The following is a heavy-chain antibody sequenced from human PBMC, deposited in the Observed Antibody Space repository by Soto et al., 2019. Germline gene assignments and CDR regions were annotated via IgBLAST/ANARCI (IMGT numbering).Heavy chain of an antibody. CDR1: GGSISSYY. CDR3: AREFGYSSGDNWRVGYWFDP. V-gene: IGHV4-59*01. D-gene: IGHD6-19*01. CDR2: IYYSGST. J-gene: IGHJ5*02. Sequence: SETLSLTCTVSGGSISSYYWSWIRQPPGKGLEWIGYIYYSGSTNYNPSLKSRVTISVDTSKNQFSLKLSSVTAADTAVYYCAREFGYSSGDNWRVGYWFDPWGQGTLVTVSS.